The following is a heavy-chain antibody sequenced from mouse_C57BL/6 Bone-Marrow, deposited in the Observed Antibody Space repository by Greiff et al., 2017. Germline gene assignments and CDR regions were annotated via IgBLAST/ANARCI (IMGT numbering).Heavy chain of an antibody. CDR2: ISDGGSYT. CDR3: AREAYYYGSSYGYWYFDV. Sequence: DVHLVESGGGLVKPGGSLKLSCAASGFTFSSYAMSWVRQTPEKRLEWVATISDGGSYTYYPDNVKGRFTISRDNAKNNLYLQMSHLKSEDTAMYYCAREAYYYGSSYGYWYFDVWGTGTTVTVAS. D-gene: IGHD1-1*01. CDR1: GFTFSSYA. V-gene: IGHV5-4*01. J-gene: IGHJ1*03.